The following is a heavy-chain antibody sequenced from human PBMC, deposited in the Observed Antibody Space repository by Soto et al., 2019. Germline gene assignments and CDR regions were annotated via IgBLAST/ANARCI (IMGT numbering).Heavy chain of an antibody. CDR1: GYTFSNYG. D-gene: IGHD2-2*01. CDR3: ARVVPGAEAWFGP. Sequence: QVQLVQSGGEVKRPGASVKVSCKTSGYTFSNYGITWVRQAPGQPLEWLGWISLYSDGTNYAQKFQGRVSMTTDTSSTTAYLELRRLRSHDTAVYYCARVVPGAEAWFGPWGPGTLVTVSS. V-gene: IGHV1-18*01. J-gene: IGHJ5*02. CDR2: ISLYSDGT.